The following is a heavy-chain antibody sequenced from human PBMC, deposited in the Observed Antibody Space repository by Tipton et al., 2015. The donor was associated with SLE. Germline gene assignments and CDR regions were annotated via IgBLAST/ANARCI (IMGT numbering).Heavy chain of an antibody. D-gene: IGHD4/OR15-4a*01. CDR2: INHSGST. CDR3: ASLLTPKYFSYGMDV. Sequence: TLSLTCAVYGGSIGSSSSYYWAWIRQPPGKGVEWIGEINHSGSTNYNPSLKSRVTISVDTSKNQFSLKLSSVTAADTALYYCASLLTPKYFSYGMDVWGQGTTVTVSS. CDR1: GGSIGSSSSYY. J-gene: IGHJ6*02. V-gene: IGHV4-34*01.